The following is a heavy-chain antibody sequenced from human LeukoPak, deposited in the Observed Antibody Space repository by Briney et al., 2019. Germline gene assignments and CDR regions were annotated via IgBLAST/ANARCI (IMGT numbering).Heavy chain of an antibody. CDR3: ASPGSTNLGVYYFDY. Sequence: GGSLRLSCAASGFTFSSYWMSWVRQAPGKGLEWVANIKQGGSEKYYVDSVKGRFTISRDNAKNSLYLQMNSLRAEDTAVYYCASPGSTNLGVYYFDYWGQGTLVTVSS. CDR2: IKQGGSEK. V-gene: IGHV3-7*01. D-gene: IGHD2-2*01. J-gene: IGHJ4*02. CDR1: GFTFSSYW.